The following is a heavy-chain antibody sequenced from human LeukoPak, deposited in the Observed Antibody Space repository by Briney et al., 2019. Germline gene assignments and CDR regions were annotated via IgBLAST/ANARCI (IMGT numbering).Heavy chain of an antibody. Sequence: GSLRLSCAASGFTVNNNYMNWVRQAPRKGLEWVSGIYGDGSTYYADSVKGRFTISRDSSKNTLFLQMNSLRAEDTAVYYCAIGSYCSGGSCYPLFDYWGRGTLVTVSS. CDR1: GFTVNNNY. CDR3: AIGSYCSGGSCYPLFDY. D-gene: IGHD2-15*01. CDR2: IYGDGST. J-gene: IGHJ4*02. V-gene: IGHV3-53*01.